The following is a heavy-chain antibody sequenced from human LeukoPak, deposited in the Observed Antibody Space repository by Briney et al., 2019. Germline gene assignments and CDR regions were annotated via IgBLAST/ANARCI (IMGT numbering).Heavy chain of an antibody. CDR3: AREQRPGIAAAGTD. Sequence: GGSLRLSCAASGFTFSSYSMNWVRQAPGKGLEWVSSISSSSSYIYYADSVKGRFTISRDNAKNSLYLQMNSLRAEDTAVYYCAREQRPGIAAAGTDWGQGTLVTASS. V-gene: IGHV3-21*01. CDR1: GFTFSSYS. J-gene: IGHJ4*02. D-gene: IGHD6-13*01. CDR2: ISSSSSYI.